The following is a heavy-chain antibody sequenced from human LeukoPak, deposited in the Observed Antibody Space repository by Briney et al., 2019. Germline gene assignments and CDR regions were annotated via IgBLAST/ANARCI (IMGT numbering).Heavy chain of an antibody. D-gene: IGHD3-22*01. Sequence: ASVKVSCKASGYTFTGYYMHWVRQAPGQGLEWMGWINPNSGGTNYAQKFQGRVTMTEDTSTDTAYMELSSLRSEDTAVYYCATAAFPFNYYDSSGITHGGYWGQGTLVTVSS. CDR1: GYTFTGYY. CDR3: ATAAFPFNYYDSSGITHGGY. V-gene: IGHV1-2*02. CDR2: INPNSGGT. J-gene: IGHJ4*02.